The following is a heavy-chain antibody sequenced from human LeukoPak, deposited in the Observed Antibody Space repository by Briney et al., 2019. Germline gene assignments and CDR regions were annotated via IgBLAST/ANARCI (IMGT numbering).Heavy chain of an antibody. CDR3: ARHAGGYSSGWYVGYYYYYGMDV. J-gene: IGHJ6*02. V-gene: IGHV4-34*01. CDR2: INHSGST. CDR1: GGSFSGYY. D-gene: IGHD6-19*01. Sequence: SETLSLTCAVYGGSFSGYYRSWIRQPPGKGLEWIGEINHSGSTNYNPSLKSRVTISVDTSKNQFSLKLSSVTAADTAVYYCARHAGGYSSGWYVGYYYYYGMDVWGQGTTVTVSS.